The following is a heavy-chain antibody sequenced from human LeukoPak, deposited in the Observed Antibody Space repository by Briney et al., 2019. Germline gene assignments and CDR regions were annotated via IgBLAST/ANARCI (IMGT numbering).Heavy chain of an antibody. D-gene: IGHD3-10*01. CDR1: GYTFTTYD. CDR3: VRVKGSGSRAKLFEF. J-gene: IGHJ4*02. V-gene: IGHV1-8*01. Sequence: ASVRVSCKTSGYTFTTYDINWVRQATGEGLEWMGWMNPYSTNTAYAQKFQGRVSMTRDTSTSTAYLELSGLRYEDTAVYYCVRVKGSGSRAKLFEFWGQGTLVAVSS. CDR2: MNPYSTNT.